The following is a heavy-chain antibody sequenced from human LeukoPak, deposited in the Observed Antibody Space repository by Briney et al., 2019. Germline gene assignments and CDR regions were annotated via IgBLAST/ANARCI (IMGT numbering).Heavy chain of an antibody. CDR3: ARGRFLSDYFDY. J-gene: IGHJ4*02. CDR1: GFTFSSYS. D-gene: IGHD2/OR15-2a*01. CDR2: ISGTSSTV. V-gene: IGHV3-48*02. Sequence: GGSLRLSCAASGFTFSSYSMNWVRQAPGKGLEWVSYISGTSSTVYYTDSVKGRFTTSRDNAKNSLYLQMNSLRDEDTAVYYCARGRFLSDYFDYWGQGALVTVSS.